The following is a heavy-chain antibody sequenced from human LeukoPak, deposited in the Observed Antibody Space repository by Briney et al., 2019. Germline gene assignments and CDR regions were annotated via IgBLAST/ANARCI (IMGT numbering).Heavy chain of an antibody. CDR3: ARDFSEWELFY. J-gene: IGHJ4*02. CDR2: INPSGGST. Sequence: ASVKVSCRASGYTSTSYYMHWVRQAPGQGLEWMGIINPSGGSTSYAQKFQGRVTMTRDTSTSTVYMELSSLRSEDTAVYYCARDFSEWELFYWGQGTLVTVSS. V-gene: IGHV1-46*01. D-gene: IGHD1-26*01. CDR1: GYTSTSYY.